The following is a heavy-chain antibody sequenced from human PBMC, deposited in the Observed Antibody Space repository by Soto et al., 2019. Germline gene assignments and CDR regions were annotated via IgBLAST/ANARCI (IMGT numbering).Heavy chain of an antibody. CDR3: ARDGYGMSYYYGMDV. CDR1: GGTFSSYA. V-gene: IGHV1-69*12. J-gene: IGHJ6*02. Sequence: QVQLVQSGSEVKKPGSSVKVSCKASGGTFSSYAISWVRQAPGQGLEWMGGIIPIFGTANYAQKFQGRVTITADESKSTSDMELSSLRSEDTAVYYCARDGYGMSYYYGMDVWGQGATVTVSS. D-gene: IGHD5-12*01. CDR2: IIPIFGTA.